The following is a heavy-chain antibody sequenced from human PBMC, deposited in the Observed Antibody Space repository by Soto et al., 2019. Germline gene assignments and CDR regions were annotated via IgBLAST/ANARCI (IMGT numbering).Heavy chain of an antibody. D-gene: IGHD5-12*01. V-gene: IGHV1-8*01. Sequence: GASVKVSYKASGYTFTSYDINGVLEATGQGLEWMGWMNPNSGNTGYAQKFQGRVTMTRNTSISTAYMELSSLRSEDTAVYYCASYSGYDFSYYYYMDVWGKGTTVTVSS. CDR1: GYTFTSYD. CDR3: ASYSGYDFSYYYYMDV. J-gene: IGHJ6*03. CDR2: MNPNSGNT.